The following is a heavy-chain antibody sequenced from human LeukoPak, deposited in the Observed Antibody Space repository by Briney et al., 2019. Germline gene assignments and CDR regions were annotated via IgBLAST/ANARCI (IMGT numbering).Heavy chain of an antibody. Sequence: SETLSLTCTLSGGSISSYYWSWIRQPPGKGLEWIGYIYYSGSTTYNPSLKSRVTISVDTSKNQLSLKLSSVTAADTAVYYCARDLGCGGDCYAFDIWGQGTMVTVSS. V-gene: IGHV4-59*01. D-gene: IGHD2-21*02. CDR2: IYYSGST. CDR1: GGSISSYY. J-gene: IGHJ3*02. CDR3: ARDLGCGGDCYAFDI.